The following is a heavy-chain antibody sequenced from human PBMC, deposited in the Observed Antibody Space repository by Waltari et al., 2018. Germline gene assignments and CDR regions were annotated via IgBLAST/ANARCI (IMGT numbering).Heavy chain of an antibody. Sequence: QVQLQESGPGLVKPSETLSLTCAVPGYSISSGYYWGWIRQPPGKGLEWMGSIYHSGSTYYNPSLKSRVTISVDTSKNQCSLKLSSVTAADTAVYYCARKGLYGDYSMDYWGQGTLVTVSS. CDR3: ARKGLYGDYSMDY. V-gene: IGHV4-38-2*01. CDR2: IYHSGST. CDR1: GYSISSGYY. J-gene: IGHJ4*02. D-gene: IGHD4-17*01.